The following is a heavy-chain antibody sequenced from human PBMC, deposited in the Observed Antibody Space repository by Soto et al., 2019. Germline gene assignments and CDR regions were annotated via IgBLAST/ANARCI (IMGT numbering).Heavy chain of an antibody. CDR1: GFNFSSYW. J-gene: IGHJ4*02. Sequence: EVHLVESGGDLVQPGGSLRLSCTTAGFNFSSYWVNWVRQAPGKGVEWVSRIKSDGTTTDYADSVKGRFTISRDNGKRTVYLEMNSLRADDTAVYYCTRNAGGRFCGGFDNWGQGTLVIVSS. D-gene: IGHD1-26*01. V-gene: IGHV3-74*01. CDR2: IKSDGTTT. CDR3: TRNAGGRFCGGFDN.